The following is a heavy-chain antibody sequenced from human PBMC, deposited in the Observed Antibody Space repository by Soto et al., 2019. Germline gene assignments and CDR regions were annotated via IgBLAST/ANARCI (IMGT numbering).Heavy chain of an antibody. CDR1: GFTFSSYS. Sequence: EVQLVESGGGLVKPGGSLRLSCAASGFTFSSYSMNWVLQAPGKGLEWVSSISSSSSYIYYADSVKGRFTISRDNAKNSLYLQMNSLRAEDTAVYYCARESVILWWRWGQGTLVTVSS. V-gene: IGHV3-21*01. CDR2: ISSSSSYI. D-gene: IGHD2-21*01. J-gene: IGHJ4*02. CDR3: ARESVILWWR.